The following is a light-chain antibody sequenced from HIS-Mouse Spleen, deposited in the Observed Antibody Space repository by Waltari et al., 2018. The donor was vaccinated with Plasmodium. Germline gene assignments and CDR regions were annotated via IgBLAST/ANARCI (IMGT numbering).Light chain of an antibody. V-gene: IGLV3-10*01. J-gene: IGLJ3*02. CDR2: EDS. CDR1: ALPKKS. Sequence: SYELQQPPSVSVSPGTTARITCSGDALPKKSAYWYQQKSGQAPVLVIYEDSKRPSGIPERFSGSSSGTMATLTISGAQVEDEADYYCYSTDSSGNHRVFGGGTKLTVL. CDR3: YSTDSSGNHRV.